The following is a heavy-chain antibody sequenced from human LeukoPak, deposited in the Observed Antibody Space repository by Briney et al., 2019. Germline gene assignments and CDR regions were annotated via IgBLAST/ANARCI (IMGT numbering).Heavy chain of an antibody. CDR3: ALYCSITSCRRGAFEY. V-gene: IGHV4-31*03. Sequence: PSETLSLTCTVSGFSISSGGYYWSWLRQHPGKGLEWIGYIYYSGSTYYNPSLKSRVTISVDTSKNQFSLKLSSVTAADTAVYYCALYCSITSCRRGAFEYWGQGTLVTVSS. J-gene: IGHJ4*02. D-gene: IGHD2-2*01. CDR1: GFSISSGGYY. CDR2: IYYSGST.